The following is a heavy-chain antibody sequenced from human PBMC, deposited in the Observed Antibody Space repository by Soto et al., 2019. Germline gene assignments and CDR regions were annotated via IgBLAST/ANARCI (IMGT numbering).Heavy chain of an antibody. CDR1: GFTFSDYY. J-gene: IGHJ6*03. V-gene: IGHV3-11*01. Sequence: GGSLRLSCAASGFTFSDYYMSWIRQAPGKGLEWVSYISSSGSTIYYADSVKGRFTISRDNAKNSLYLQMNSLRAEDTAVCYCAREGVNGSGNNWGYYYYYMDVWGKGTTVTVSS. CDR2: ISSSGSTI. D-gene: IGHD3-10*01. CDR3: AREGVNGSGNNWGYYYYYMDV.